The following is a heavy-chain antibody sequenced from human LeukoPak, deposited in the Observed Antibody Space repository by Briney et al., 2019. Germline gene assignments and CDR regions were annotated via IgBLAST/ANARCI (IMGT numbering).Heavy chain of an antibody. CDR1: GGTFSSYA. Sequence: RASVKVSCKASGGTFSSYAISWVRQAPGQGLEWMGRIIPILGIANYAQKFQGRVTITADKSTSTAYMELSSLRSEDTAVYYCARARVDGYNPPGYWGQGTLVTVSS. CDR2: IIPILGIA. J-gene: IGHJ4*02. D-gene: IGHD5-24*01. V-gene: IGHV1-69*04. CDR3: ARARVDGYNPPGY.